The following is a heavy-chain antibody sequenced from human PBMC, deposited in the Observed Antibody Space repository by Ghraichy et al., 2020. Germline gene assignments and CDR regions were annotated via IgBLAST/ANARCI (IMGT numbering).Heavy chain of an antibody. CDR2: IKSKADGGTT. Sequence: SCTASGFTFNNAWVTWVRQAPGKGLEWIGRIKSKADGGTTDYGAPVKGRFTISRDDSKNTVYLQMNSLRTEDTAVYYCGRLGAFDYWGQGTLVTVSS. CDR3: GRLGAFDY. D-gene: IGHD3-9*01. CDR1: GFTFNNAW. V-gene: IGHV3-15*01. J-gene: IGHJ4*02.